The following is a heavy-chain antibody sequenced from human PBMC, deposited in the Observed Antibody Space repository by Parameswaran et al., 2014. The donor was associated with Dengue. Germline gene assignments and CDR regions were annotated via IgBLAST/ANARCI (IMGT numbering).Heavy chain of an antibody. CDR2: ISSSGSTI. J-gene: IGHJ4*02. D-gene: IGHD1-26*01. V-gene: IGHV3-11*01. Sequence: VRQAPGKGLEWVSYISSSGSTIYYADSVKGRFTISRDNAKNSLYLQMNSLRAEDTAVYYCARGGATYFFDYWGQGTLVTVSS. CDR3: ARGGATYFFDY.